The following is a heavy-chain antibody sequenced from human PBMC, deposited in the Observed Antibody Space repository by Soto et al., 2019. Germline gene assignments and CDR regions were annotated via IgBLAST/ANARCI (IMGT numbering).Heavy chain of an antibody. V-gene: IGHV4-30-4*01. CDR2: IYYSGST. Sequence: SETLSLTCTVSGGSISSGDYYWSWIRQPPGKGLEWIGYIYYSGSTYYNPSLKSRVTISVDTSKNQFSLKLSSVTAADTAVYYCARDRGLRVRGTNYSWFDPWGQGTLVTVSS. J-gene: IGHJ5*02. D-gene: IGHD3-10*01. CDR1: GGSISSGDYY. CDR3: ARDRGLRVRGTNYSWFDP.